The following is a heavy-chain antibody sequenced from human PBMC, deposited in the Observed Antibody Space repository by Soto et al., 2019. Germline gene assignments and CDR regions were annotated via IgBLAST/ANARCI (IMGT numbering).Heavy chain of an antibody. J-gene: IGHJ4*02. CDR3: ARDGGSHFERLVRRLDY. D-gene: IGHD6-19*01. CDR1: GGTFSSYA. Sequence: QVQLVQSGAEVKKPGSSVKVSCKASGGTFSSYAISWVRQAPGQVLEWMGGIIPIFGTANYAQKFQGRVTITADESTSTAYMELSSLRSEDTAVYYCARDGGSHFERLVRRLDYWGQGTLVTVSS. V-gene: IGHV1-69*01. CDR2: IIPIFGTA.